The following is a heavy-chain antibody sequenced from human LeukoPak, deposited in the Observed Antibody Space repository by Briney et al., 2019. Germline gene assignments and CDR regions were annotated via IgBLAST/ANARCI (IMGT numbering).Heavy chain of an antibody. CDR2: INHSGST. V-gene: IGHV4-34*01. D-gene: IGHD5-18*01. CDR1: GGAFSGYD. Sequence: SETLSLTCAVYGGAFSGYDWRWIRQPPGKGLEWIGEINHSGSTNYNPSLKSRVTISVDTSKNQFSLKLSSVTAADTAVYYCARANTAMVNILGYYYYYMDVWGKGTTVTVSS. CDR3: ARANTAMVNILGYYYYYMDV. J-gene: IGHJ6*03.